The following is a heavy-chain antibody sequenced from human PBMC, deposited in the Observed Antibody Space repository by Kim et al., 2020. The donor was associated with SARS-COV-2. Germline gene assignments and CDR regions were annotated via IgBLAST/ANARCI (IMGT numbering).Heavy chain of an antibody. CDR2: IHYTGTT. D-gene: IGHD6-13*01. J-gene: IGHJ1*01. V-gene: IGHV4-59*01. Sequence: SETLSLTCRVFGGSISSFYWGWVRQPPGKGLEWIGYIHYTGTTGYNPSLKGRVTISVDTSTNDFSLNMKSVTGSDTAVYYCARQYRTSSWYMGHYDKWGQGILVTVSS. CDR1: GGSISSFY. CDR3: ARQYRTSSWYMGHYDK.